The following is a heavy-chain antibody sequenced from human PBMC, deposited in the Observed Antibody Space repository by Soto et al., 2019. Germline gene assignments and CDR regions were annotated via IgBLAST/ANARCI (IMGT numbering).Heavy chain of an antibody. V-gene: IGHV5-51*01. D-gene: IGHD1-1*01. J-gene: IGHJ4*02. Sequence: PGESLKISCKGSVYSFTSYWICWFRQMPGKGLEWMGIIYPGDSDTRYSPSFQGQVTISADKSISTAYLQWSSLKASDTAMYYCARLPAGAWGTFDYWGQGTLVTVSS. CDR1: VYSFTSYW. CDR2: IYPGDSDT. CDR3: ARLPAGAWGTFDY.